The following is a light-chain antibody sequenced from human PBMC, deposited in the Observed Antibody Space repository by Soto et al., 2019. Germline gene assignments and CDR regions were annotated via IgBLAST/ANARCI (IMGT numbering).Light chain of an antibody. CDR3: QQYNSYTWT. CDR2: KAS. V-gene: IGKV1-5*03. CDR1: QSISTW. J-gene: IGKJ1*01. Sequence: DIQMTQSPSSLSASVGDRVTITCRASQSISTWLAWYQQKPGKAPKLLIYKASSLQSAVPSRFSGSGSGTEFTLTIRSLQPDDFATYYCQQYNSYTWTFGQGTKVDI.